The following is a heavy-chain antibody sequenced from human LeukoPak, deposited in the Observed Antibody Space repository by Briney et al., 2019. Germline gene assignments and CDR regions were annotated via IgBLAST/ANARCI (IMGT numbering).Heavy chain of an antibody. D-gene: IGHD2-15*01. V-gene: IGHV3-53*01. CDR2: IYSGGST. CDR3: ARDRRYCSGGSCYGKDGMDV. CDR1: GFTVSSNY. J-gene: IGHJ6*02. Sequence: GGSLRLSCAASGFTVSSNYMSWVRQAPGKGLEWVSVIYSGGSTYYADSVRGRFTISRDNSKNTLYLQMNSLRAEDTAVYYCARDRRYCSGGSCYGKDGMDVWGQGTTVTVSS.